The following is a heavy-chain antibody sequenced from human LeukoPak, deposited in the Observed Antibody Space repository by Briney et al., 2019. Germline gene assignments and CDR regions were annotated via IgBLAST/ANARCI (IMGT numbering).Heavy chain of an antibody. CDR2: ISYDGSNK. D-gene: IGHD6-13*01. CDR1: GFTFSSYA. J-gene: IGHJ4*02. Sequence: QSGGSLRLSCAASGFTFSSYAMHWVRQAPGKGLEWVAVISYDGSNKYYADSVKGRFTISRDNSKNTLYLQMNSLRAEDTAVYYCARKLAAADPNYWGQGTLVTVSS. V-gene: IGHV3-30-3*01. CDR3: ARKLAAADPNY.